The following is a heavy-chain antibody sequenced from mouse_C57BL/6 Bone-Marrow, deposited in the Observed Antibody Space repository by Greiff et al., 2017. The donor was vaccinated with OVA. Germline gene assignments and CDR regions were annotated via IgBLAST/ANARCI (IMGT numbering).Heavy chain of an antibody. CDR3: ARSYGYENFDV. J-gene: IGHJ1*03. CDR2: IYPRSGNT. CDR1: GYTFTSYG. D-gene: IGHD2-2*01. Sequence: VKLMESGAELARPGASVKLSCKASGYTFTSYGISWVKQRTGQGLEWIGEIYPRSGNTYYNEKFKGKATLTADKSSSTAYMELRSLTSEDSAVYFCARSYGYENFDVWGTGTTVTVSS. V-gene: IGHV1-81*01.